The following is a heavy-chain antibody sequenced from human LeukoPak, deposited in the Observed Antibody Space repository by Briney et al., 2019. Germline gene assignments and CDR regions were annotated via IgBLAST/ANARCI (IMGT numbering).Heavy chain of an antibody. CDR3: ARVVSYYDSSGYHDYFDY. Sequence: SETLSLTCTVSGGSISSYYWSWIRQPPGKGLEWIGYIYYSGSTNYNPSLKSRVTISVDTSKNQFSLKLSSVTAADTAVYYCARVVSYYDSSGYHDYFDYWGQGTLVTVSS. CDR2: IYYSGST. V-gene: IGHV4-59*01. CDR1: GGSISSYY. J-gene: IGHJ4*02. D-gene: IGHD3-22*01.